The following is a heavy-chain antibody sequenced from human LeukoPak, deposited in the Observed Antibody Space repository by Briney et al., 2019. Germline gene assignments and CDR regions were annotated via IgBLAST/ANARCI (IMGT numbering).Heavy chain of an antibody. CDR2: INWNGGST. Sequence: PGGSLRLSCAASGFTFDDYGMSWVRQAPGKGLEWVSGINWNGGSTGYADSVKGRFTISRDNAKNSLYLQMNSLRAEDTALYYCARDLSGCSYGYFFDYWGQGTLVTVPS. CDR1: GFTFDDYG. D-gene: IGHD5-18*01. J-gene: IGHJ4*02. V-gene: IGHV3-20*04. CDR3: ARDLSGCSYGYFFDY.